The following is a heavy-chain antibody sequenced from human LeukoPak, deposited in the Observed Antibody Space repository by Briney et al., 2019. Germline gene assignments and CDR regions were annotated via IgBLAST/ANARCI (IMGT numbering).Heavy chain of an antibody. V-gene: IGHV1-8*01. CDR1: GYTFTSYD. CDR3: ARGSSGWYLGDAFDI. CDR2: MNPNSGNT. Sequence: GASVKVSCKASGYTFTSYDINWVRQATGQGLEWMGWMNPNSGNTGYAQKFQGRVTMTRNTSISTAYMELSSLRSEDPAVYYCARGSSGWYLGDAFDIWGQGTMVTVSS. D-gene: IGHD6-19*01. J-gene: IGHJ3*02.